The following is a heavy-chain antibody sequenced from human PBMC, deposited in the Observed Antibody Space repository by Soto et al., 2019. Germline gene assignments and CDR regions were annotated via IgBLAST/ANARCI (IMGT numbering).Heavy chain of an antibody. CDR2: VNSDGTIT. J-gene: IGHJ5*02. CDR1: GFDFSNAW. D-gene: IGHD2-21*01. Sequence: SLRLSCAASGFDFSNAWMHWVRQAPGKGLVWVSHVNSDGTITTYADSVKGRFTISRDNAKNTVYLQMNSLRVEDSAVYYCTRDQAYSSAAWGQGTPVTVSS. V-gene: IGHV3-74*01. CDR3: TRDQAYSSAA.